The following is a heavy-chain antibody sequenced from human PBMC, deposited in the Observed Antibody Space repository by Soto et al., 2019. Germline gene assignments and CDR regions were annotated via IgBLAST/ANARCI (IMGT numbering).Heavy chain of an antibody. CDR1: GFTFSSYA. Sequence: GGSXRLSCAASGFTFSSYAMSWVRQAPGKGLEWVSAISGSGGSTYYADSVKGRFTISRDNSKNTLYLQMNSLRAEDTAVYYCAKGYSGYDYFDYWGQGTLVTVSS. V-gene: IGHV3-23*01. D-gene: IGHD5-12*01. CDR3: AKGYSGYDYFDY. CDR2: ISGSGGST. J-gene: IGHJ4*02.